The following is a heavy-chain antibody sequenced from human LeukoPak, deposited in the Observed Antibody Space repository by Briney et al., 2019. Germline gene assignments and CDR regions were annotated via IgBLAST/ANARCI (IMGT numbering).Heavy chain of an antibody. CDR2: INPNSGDT. CDR3: VSGLSTSRYFDWSYFDY. Sequence: ASVKVSCKTSGYTFTGYYLHWVRQAPGQGLEWMGWINPNSGDTHYAQNFQGRVTMTRDTSIGTAYMELSRLRSDDTAVYYCVSGLSTSRYFDWSYFDYWGQGTLVTVSS. J-gene: IGHJ4*02. CDR1: GYTFTGYY. D-gene: IGHD3-9*01. V-gene: IGHV1-2*02.